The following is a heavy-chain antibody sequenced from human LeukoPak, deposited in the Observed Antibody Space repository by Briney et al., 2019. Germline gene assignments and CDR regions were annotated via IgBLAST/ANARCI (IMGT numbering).Heavy chain of an antibody. CDR3: AASAEGYCSGGSCYGWFDP. V-gene: IGHV4-39*01. CDR1: GGSISSSSYY. J-gene: IGHJ5*02. CDR2: IYYSGST. D-gene: IGHD2-15*01. Sequence: SETLSLTCTVSGGSISSSSYYWGWIRQPPGKGLEWIGSIYYSGSTYYNPSLKSRVTISVDTSKNQFSLKLSSVTAADTAVYYCAASAEGYCSGGSCYGWFDPWGQGTLVTVSS.